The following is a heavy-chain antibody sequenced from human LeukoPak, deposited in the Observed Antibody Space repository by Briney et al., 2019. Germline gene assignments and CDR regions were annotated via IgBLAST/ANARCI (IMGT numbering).Heavy chain of an antibody. Sequence: GGSLRLSWAASGFTFSNYWMTWVRQAPGKGPEWVANIKQDGSERNYVDSVKGRFIIARDNTKNSLYLQMTSLRGEDTAVYYCASRAGKPGNTPWCFDYRGQGALVTVSS. J-gene: IGHJ4*02. CDR1: GFTFSNYW. D-gene: IGHD1-7*01. CDR3: ASRAGKPGNTPWCFDY. V-gene: IGHV3-7*01. CDR2: IKQDGSER.